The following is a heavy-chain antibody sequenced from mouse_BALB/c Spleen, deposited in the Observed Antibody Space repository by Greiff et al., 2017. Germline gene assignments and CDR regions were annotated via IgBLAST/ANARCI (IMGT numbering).Heavy chain of an antibody. CDR1: GYTFTDYN. CDR2: INPNNGGT. Sequence: EVQLQQSGPELVKPGASVKIPCKASGYTFTDYNMDWVKQSHGKSLEWIGDINPNNGGTIYNQKFKGKATLTVDKSSSTAYMELRSLTSEDTAVYYCARVESMITTAWFAYWGQGTLVTVSA. CDR3: ARVESMITTAWFAY. D-gene: IGHD2-4*01. V-gene: IGHV1-18*01. J-gene: IGHJ3*01.